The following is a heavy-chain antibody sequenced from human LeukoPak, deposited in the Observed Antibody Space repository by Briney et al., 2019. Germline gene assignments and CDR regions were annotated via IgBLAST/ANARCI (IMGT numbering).Heavy chain of an antibody. J-gene: IGHJ5*02. Sequence: SVKVSCKASGGTFSGYAISWVRQAPGQGLEWMGRIIPIFGIANYAQKFQGRVTITADKSTSTAYMELSSLRSEDTAVYYCARGYDYGGNSPFDPWGQGTLVTVSS. CDR2: IIPIFGIA. CDR3: ARGYDYGGNSPFDP. V-gene: IGHV1-69*04. D-gene: IGHD4-23*01. CDR1: GGTFSGYA.